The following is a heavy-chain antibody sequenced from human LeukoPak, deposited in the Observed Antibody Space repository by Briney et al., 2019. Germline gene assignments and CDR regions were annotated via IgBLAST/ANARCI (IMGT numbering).Heavy chain of an antibody. D-gene: IGHD4-11*01. Sequence: GGTLRLSCAASGFTFSSYGMSWVRQAPGKGLEWVSAISGSGSSTYYAASVKGRFTISRDNSKNTLYLQMNSLRAEDTAVYYCVRLQRAVTGNYWGQGTLVTVSS. J-gene: IGHJ4*02. CDR1: GFTFSSYG. V-gene: IGHV3-23*01. CDR2: ISGSGSST. CDR3: VRLQRAVTGNY.